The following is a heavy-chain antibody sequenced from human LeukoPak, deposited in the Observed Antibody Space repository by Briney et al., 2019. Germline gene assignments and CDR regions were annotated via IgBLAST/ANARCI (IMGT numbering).Heavy chain of an antibody. V-gene: IGHV4-39*01. Sequence: SETLSLTCTVSGDSISSSTYYWGWIRQPSGKGLEWIGSIYYSGSTYYNPSLKSRVTISVDTSKNQFSLKLSSVTAADTAVYYCARLGYSASSVYYWGQGTLVTVSS. D-gene: IGHD6-6*01. CDR1: GDSISSSTYY. J-gene: IGHJ4*02. CDR3: ARLGYSASSVYY. CDR2: IYYSGST.